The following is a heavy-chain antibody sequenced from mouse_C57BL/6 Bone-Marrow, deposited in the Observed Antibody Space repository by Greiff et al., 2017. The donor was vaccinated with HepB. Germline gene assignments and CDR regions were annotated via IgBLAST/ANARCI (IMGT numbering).Heavy chain of an antibody. CDR2: INPNNGGT. CDR3: AREDYGSSYVWFAY. J-gene: IGHJ3*01. Sequence: VQLQQSGPELVKPGASVKIPCKASGYTFTDYNMDWVKQSHGKSLEWIGDINPNNGGTIYNQKFKGKATLTVDKSSSKAYMELRSLTSEDTAVYYCAREDYGSSYVWFAYWGQGTLVTVSA. D-gene: IGHD1-1*01. V-gene: IGHV1-18*01. CDR1: GYTFTDYN.